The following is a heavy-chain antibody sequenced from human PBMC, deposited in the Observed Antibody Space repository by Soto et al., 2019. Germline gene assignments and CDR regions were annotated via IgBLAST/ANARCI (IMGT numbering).Heavy chain of an antibody. V-gene: IGHV3-48*01. D-gene: IGHD1-26*01. CDR2: ISSSSSTI. Sequence: PWGSLRLSCAASGFTFSSYSMNWVRQAPGKGLEWVSYISSSSSTIYYADSVKGRFTISRDNAKNSLYLQMNSLRAEDTAVYYCARDQVGAFDIWGQGTMVTGSS. CDR3: ARDQVGAFDI. J-gene: IGHJ3*02. CDR1: GFTFSSYS.